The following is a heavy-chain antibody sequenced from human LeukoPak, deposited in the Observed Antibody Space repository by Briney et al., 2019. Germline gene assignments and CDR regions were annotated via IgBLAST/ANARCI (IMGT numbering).Heavy chain of an antibody. V-gene: IGHV4-4*07. CDR2: IHTSGST. D-gene: IGHD5-24*01. CDR3: ARALPNTDNYNWAFDI. Sequence: SETLSLTCTVSGGSISTFYWNWVRQPAGKGLEWMGRIHTSGSTKYNPSLKSRVTISVDKSNNQFSLKLNYVTAADTAMYYCARALPNTDNYNWAFDIWGQGTMVTVSS. CDR1: GGSISTFY. J-gene: IGHJ3*02.